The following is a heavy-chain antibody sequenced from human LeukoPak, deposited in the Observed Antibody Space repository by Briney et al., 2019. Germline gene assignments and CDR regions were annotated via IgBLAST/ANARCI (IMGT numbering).Heavy chain of an antibody. CDR3: ARRDRDGYNFFGY. CDR2: INTSSGNT. V-gene: IGHV1-46*01. J-gene: IGHJ4*02. D-gene: IGHD5-24*01. CDR1: GYIFTNFY. Sequence: GASVKVSCKASGYIFTNFYIHCMRQAPGQGLEWMGIINTSSGNTNYAQKFQGRVTMTRDTSTSTVYMELSSLRSEDTAVYYCARRDRDGYNFFGYWGQGTLVTVSS.